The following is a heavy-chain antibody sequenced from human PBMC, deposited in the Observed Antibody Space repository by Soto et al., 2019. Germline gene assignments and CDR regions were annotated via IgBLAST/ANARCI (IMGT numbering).Heavy chain of an antibody. V-gene: IGHV1-69*13. CDR3: ASEDLDCGGDCYSWA. CDR1: GGTFSSYA. CDR2: IIPIFGTA. J-gene: IGHJ4*02. D-gene: IGHD2-21*02. Sequence: SVKVSCKASGGTFSSYAISWVRQAPGQGLEWMGGIIPIFGTANYAQKFQGRVTITADESTSTDYMALSSLRSEDKAVYYCASEDLDCGGDCYSWAWGQGTMVTVSS.